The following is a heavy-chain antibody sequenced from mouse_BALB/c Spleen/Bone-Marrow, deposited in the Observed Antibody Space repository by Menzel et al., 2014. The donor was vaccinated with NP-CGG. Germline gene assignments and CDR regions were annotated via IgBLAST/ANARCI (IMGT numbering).Heavy chain of an antibody. D-gene: IGHD2-3*01. CDR1: GFNIKDTY. Sequence: EVQLQQSGAELVKPGASVKLSCTASGFNIKDTYMHWVKQRPEQSLEWIGRTDPANGNTKYDPKFQGKATITADTSSNTAYLQLSSPTSEDTAVYYCARWLLPYGLDYWGQGTSVTVSS. V-gene: IGHV14-3*02. CDR2: TDPANGNT. J-gene: IGHJ4*01. CDR3: ARWLLPYGLDY.